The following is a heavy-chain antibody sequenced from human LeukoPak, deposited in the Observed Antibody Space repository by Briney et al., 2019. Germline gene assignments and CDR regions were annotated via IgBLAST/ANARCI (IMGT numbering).Heavy chain of an antibody. CDR3: ARFMGASGFDY. V-gene: IGHV3-66*01. D-gene: IGHD1-26*01. J-gene: IGHJ4*02. Sequence: GGSLRLSRVVSGFTVSRDYMSWVRQAPGKGLEWVAVIYSSGTTYYADSVKGRFSISRDNSKNTASLQKNSLRVDDTAVYFCARFMGASGFDYWGQGTLVTVSS. CDR1: GFTVSRDY. CDR2: IYSSGTT.